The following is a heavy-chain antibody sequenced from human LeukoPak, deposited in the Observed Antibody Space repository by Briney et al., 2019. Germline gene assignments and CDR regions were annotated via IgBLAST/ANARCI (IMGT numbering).Heavy chain of an antibody. V-gene: IGHV6-1*01. CDR2: TYYRSKWYN. D-gene: IGHD6-13*01. Sequence: SQTLSLTCAISGDSVSSNSAAWNWIRQSPSRGLEWLGRTYYRSKWYNDYAVSVKSRITINPDTSKNQFSLQLNSVTPEDTAVYYCARKNFLWRQQLGWFDPWGQGTLVTVSS. J-gene: IGHJ5*02. CDR3: ARKNFLWRQQLGWFDP. CDR1: GDSVSSNSAA.